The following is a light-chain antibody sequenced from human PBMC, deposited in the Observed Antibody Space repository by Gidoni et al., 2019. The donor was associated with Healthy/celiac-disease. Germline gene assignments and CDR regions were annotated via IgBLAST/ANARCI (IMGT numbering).Light chain of an antibody. V-gene: IGKV1-9*01. J-gene: IGKJ3*01. Sequence: IQLTQSPSSLSASVGDRVTITCRASQGISSYLAWYQQNTGKAPKLLIYAASTLQSGVPSRFSGSGSGTDFTRTISSLQPEDCATYYCQQLNSYPSGGTFGPGTKVDIK. CDR3: QQLNSYPSGGT. CDR1: QGISSY. CDR2: AAS.